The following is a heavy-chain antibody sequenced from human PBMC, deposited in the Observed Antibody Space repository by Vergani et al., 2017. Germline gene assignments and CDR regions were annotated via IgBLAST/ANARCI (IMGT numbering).Heavy chain of an antibody. V-gene: IGHV3-11*01. J-gene: IGHJ4*02. CDR2: ISSSGRNT. CDR1: GVTFSDYY. Sequence: QVQLVESGGGLVKPGGSLRLSCAVSGVTFSDYYMSWIRQAPGKGLEWVSYISSSGRNTYHSDSVKGRFTISRDNAKNSLYLQMDSLRAEDTAVYYCARDRELGWGPFDYWGQGTLVTVSS. D-gene: IGHD2-21*02. CDR3: ARDRELGWGPFDY.